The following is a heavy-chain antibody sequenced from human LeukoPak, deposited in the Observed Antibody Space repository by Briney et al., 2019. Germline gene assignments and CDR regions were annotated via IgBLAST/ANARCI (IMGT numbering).Heavy chain of an antibody. J-gene: IGHJ4*02. Sequence: SETLSLTCTVSGDSMGNDYWSWIRQSAGKGLEWIGRISTSGSTDYNPSLRSRVTMSVDTSRNQFSLTLTSMTAADTAVYYCARNEFRSYGLVHYWRQGTLVTVSS. CDR1: GDSMGNDY. CDR2: ISTSGST. CDR3: ARNEFRSYGLVHY. V-gene: IGHV4-4*07. D-gene: IGHD6-6*01.